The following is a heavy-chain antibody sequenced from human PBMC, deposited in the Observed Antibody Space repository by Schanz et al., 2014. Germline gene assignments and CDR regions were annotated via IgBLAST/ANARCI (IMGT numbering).Heavy chain of an antibody. CDR1: GFTFSSSA. V-gene: IGHV3-23*04. Sequence: EVQLVESGGGLVQPGGSLRLSCAASGFTFSSSAINWVRQAPGKGLEWVSGISGSGASTYYADSVKGRFTISRDNSKNTLYLQMNSLRAEDTAVDYCAKGRVGELSAFDIWGQGTMVTVSS. CDR3: AKGRVGELSAFDI. D-gene: IGHD3-16*01. CDR2: ISGSGAST. J-gene: IGHJ3*02.